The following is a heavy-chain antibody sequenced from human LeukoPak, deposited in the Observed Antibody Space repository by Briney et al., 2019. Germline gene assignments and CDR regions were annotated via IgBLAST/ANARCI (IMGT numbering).Heavy chain of an antibody. Sequence: SETLSLTCTVSGGSISSYYWSWIRQPPVKGLEWIGYIYYSGSTNYNPSLKSRVTISVDTSKNQFSLKLSSVTAADTAVYYCAREGKSYGLDYWGQGTLVTVSS. D-gene: IGHD5-18*01. J-gene: IGHJ4*02. CDR1: GGSISSYY. V-gene: IGHV4-59*01. CDR2: IYYSGST. CDR3: AREGKSYGLDY.